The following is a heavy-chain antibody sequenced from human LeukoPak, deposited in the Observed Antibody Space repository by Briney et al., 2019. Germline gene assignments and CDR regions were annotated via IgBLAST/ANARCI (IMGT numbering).Heavy chain of an antibody. V-gene: IGHV1-46*01. J-gene: IGHJ4*02. D-gene: IGHD3-22*01. Sequence: ASVKVSCKASGYTFTSYYMHWVRQAPGQGLEWMGIINPSGGSTSYAQKFQGRVTMTRDMSTSTVYMELSSLRSEDTAVYYCARDYDSSGYYSTGSYWGQGTLVTVSS. CDR1: GYTFTSYY. CDR2: INPSGGST. CDR3: ARDYDSSGYYSTGSY.